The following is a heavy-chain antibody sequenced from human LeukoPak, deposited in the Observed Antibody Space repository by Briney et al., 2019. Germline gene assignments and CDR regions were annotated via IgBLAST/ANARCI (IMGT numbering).Heavy chain of an antibody. CDR1: GGSISSYY. Sequence: ASETLSLTCTVSGGSISSYYWSWIRQPAGKGLEWIGRISTSGSTNYNPSLKSRVTMSVDTSKNQFSLKLSSVTAADPAVYYCARDQGVGAMRGYYYYYYMDVWGKGTTVTVSS. CDR3: ARDQGVGAMRGYYYYYYMDV. V-gene: IGHV4-4*07. CDR2: ISTSGST. J-gene: IGHJ6*03. D-gene: IGHD1-26*01.